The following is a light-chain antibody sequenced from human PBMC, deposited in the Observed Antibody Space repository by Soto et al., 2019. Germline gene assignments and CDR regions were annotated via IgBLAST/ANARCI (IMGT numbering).Light chain of an antibody. J-gene: IGKJ1*01. V-gene: IGKV3-15*01. CDR1: QSIGSH. Sequence: MVVTQSPATLAVSPGERVTLSCRASQSIGSHLAWYQQKPGQAPRLLIYGASTRATGIPARFSGSGSGTEFTLTISSLQSEDFAVYYCQQYDYRPPWTFGQGTRVDIK. CDR3: QQYDYRPPWT. CDR2: GAS.